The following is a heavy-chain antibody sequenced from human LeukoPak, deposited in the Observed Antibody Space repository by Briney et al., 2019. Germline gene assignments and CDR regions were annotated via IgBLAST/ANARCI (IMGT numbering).Heavy chain of an antibody. CDR1: GFTFSNYA. CDR2: ISDDGNSD. J-gene: IGHJ4*02. V-gene: IGHV3-30-3*01. CDR3: ARGSAPAGTYPLDC. Sequence: GGTLRLSCAASGFTFSNYAMLWVRQPPGKGPEWVAVISDDGNSDHYADSVKGRFTFSRDNSKNTLSLQMNSLRGEDTAVYYCARGSAPAGTYPLDCWGQGTLVTVSS. D-gene: IGHD6-25*01.